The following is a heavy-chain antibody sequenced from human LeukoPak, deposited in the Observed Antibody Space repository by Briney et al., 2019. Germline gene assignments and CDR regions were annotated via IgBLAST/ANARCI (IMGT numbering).Heavy chain of an antibody. CDR3: TGIDIAVASAFILDAFGI. CDR1: GFTLSSHW. Sequence: GGSLRLSCTGSGFTLSSHWMSWVRQAPGRGLERVANIKEDGSETYYLDSVKGRFTISRDNAKNSVYLQMNSLRAEDTAVYYCTGIDIAVASAFILDAFGIWGQGTMVTVSS. V-gene: IGHV3-7*01. D-gene: IGHD2-2*01. J-gene: IGHJ3*02. CDR2: IKEDGSET.